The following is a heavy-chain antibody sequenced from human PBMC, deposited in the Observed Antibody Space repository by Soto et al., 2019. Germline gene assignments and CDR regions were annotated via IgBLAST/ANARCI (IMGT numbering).Heavy chain of an antibody. Sequence: QVQLVQSGAEVKKPGSSVKVSCKASGGTFSSYAISWVRQAPGQGLEWMGGIIPIFGTANYAQKFQGRVTITADESTCTAYMELNSLSFEDTAVYYCARYYSNWFDSWGQGTLVTVSS. CDR1: GGTFSSYA. CDR3: ARYYSNWFDS. D-gene: IGHD1-26*01. J-gene: IGHJ5*01. V-gene: IGHV1-69*01. CDR2: IIPIFGTA.